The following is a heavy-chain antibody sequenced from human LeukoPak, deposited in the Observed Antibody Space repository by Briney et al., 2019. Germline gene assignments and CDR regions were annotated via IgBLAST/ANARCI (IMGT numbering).Heavy chain of an antibody. Sequence: ASVKVSCKASGYTFTSYDINWVRQATGQGLEWMGWMNPNSGNTGYAQKFQGRVTMTRNTSISTAYMELSSLRSDDTAVYYCARGSDILTGSDFDYWGQGTLVTVSS. V-gene: IGHV1-8*01. CDR3: ARGSDILTGSDFDY. J-gene: IGHJ4*02. D-gene: IGHD3-9*01. CDR1: GYTFTSYD. CDR2: MNPNSGNT.